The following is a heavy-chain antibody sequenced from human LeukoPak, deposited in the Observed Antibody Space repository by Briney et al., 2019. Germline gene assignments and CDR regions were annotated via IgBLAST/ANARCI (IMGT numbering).Heavy chain of an antibody. CDR3: ARDLGASYYNAMDV. CDR2: ISDDDGRNN. Sequence: QPGGSLRLSCAASGFTFRYYLIHWVRQTPGKELEWVAGISDDDGRNNYYADSVKGRFTISRDNSRNTLYLQMNSLRAEDTAVYYCARDLGASYYNAMDVWGPGTTVTVSS. J-gene: IGHJ6*02. V-gene: IGHV3-30*04. CDR1: GFTFRYYL.